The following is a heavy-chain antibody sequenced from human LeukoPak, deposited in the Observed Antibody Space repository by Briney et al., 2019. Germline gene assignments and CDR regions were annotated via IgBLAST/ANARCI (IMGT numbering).Heavy chain of an antibody. Sequence: SATLSLTCAVYGGSFSGYYWSWIRQPPGKGLEWIGEINHSGSTNYNPSLKSRVTISVDTSKNQFSLKLSSVTAADTAVYYCARGQNYYDSSGYYYDFDYWGQGTLVTVSS. CDR1: GGSFSGYY. D-gene: IGHD3-22*01. V-gene: IGHV4-34*01. J-gene: IGHJ4*02. CDR3: ARGQNYYDSSGYYYDFDY. CDR2: INHSGST.